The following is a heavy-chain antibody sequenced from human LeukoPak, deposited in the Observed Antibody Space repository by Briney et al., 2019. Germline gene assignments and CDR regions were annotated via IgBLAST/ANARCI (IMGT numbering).Heavy chain of an antibody. CDR2: ISSSGSTI. V-gene: IGHV3-11*01. J-gene: IGHJ4*02. CDR1: GFTFSDYY. Sequence: GGSLRLSCAASGFTFSDYYMSWIRQAPGKGLEWVSYISSSGSTIYYADSVKGRFTTSRDNAKNSLYLQMNSLRAEDTAVYYCARLNPSELFDYWGQGTLVTVSS. D-gene: IGHD1-26*01. CDR3: ARLNPSELFDY.